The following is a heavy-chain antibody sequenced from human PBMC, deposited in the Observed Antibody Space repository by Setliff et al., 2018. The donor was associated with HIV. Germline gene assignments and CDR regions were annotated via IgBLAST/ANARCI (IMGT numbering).Heavy chain of an antibody. CDR2: IYYSGST. CDR3: VNSGYDGDYYYYYMDV. CDR1: GGSISSSSYY. J-gene: IGHJ6*03. Sequence: SETLSLTCTVSGGSISSSSYYWGWIRQPPGKGLEWIGNIYYSGSTYYNPSLKSRVTISVDTSQNQFSLKLSSVTAADTAVYFCVNSGYDGDYYYYYMDVWGKGTTVTVSS. D-gene: IGHD5-12*01. V-gene: IGHV4-39*01.